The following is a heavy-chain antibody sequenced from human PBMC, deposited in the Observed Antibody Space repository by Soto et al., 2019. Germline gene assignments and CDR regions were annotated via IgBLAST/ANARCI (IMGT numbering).Heavy chain of an antibody. V-gene: IGHV1-46*03. J-gene: IGHJ6*02. CDR1: GYTFTSYY. CDR2: INPSGGST. D-gene: IGHD3-3*01. CDR3: ASRYYDFWSGYYPPYYYGMDV. Sequence: SVNVSCKASGYTFTSYYMHWVRQAPGQGLEWMGIINPSGGSTSYAQKFQGRVTMTRDTSTSTVYMELSSLRSEDTAVYYCASRYYDFWSGYYPPYYYGMDVWGQGTTVTVSS.